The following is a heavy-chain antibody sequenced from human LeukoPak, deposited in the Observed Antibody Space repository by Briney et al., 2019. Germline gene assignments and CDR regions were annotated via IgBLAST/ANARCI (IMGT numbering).Heavy chain of an antibody. CDR3: ASTIVTTVYPPGWYFDL. D-gene: IGHD4-17*01. CDR2: ISSRSRDV. V-gene: IGHV3-21*06. CDR1: GFTFSSYS. Sequence: GGSLRLSFAASGFTFSSYSMNWVRQAPGKGLEWVSSISSRSRDVYYADSVKGRFTISRDNTKSSLFLQMDSLRAEDTAVYYCASTIVTTVYPPGWYFDLWGRGTQVTVSS. J-gene: IGHJ2*01.